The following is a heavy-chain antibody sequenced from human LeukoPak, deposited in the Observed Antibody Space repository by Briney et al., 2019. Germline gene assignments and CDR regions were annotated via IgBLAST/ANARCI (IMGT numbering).Heavy chain of an antibody. CDR2: ISSSGSTI. J-gene: IGHJ4*02. CDR3: AGGHSSGYYPIDY. V-gene: IGHV3-48*01. CDR1: GFTFSSYA. D-gene: IGHD3-22*01. Sequence: GGSLRLSCVASGFTFSSYAMHWVRQAPGKGLEWVSYISSSGSTIYYADSVKGRFTISRDNAKNSLYLQMNSLRAEDTAVYYCAGGHSSGYYPIDYWGQGTLVTVSS.